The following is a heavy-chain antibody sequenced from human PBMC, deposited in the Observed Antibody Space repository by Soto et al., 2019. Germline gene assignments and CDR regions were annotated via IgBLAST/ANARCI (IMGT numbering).Heavy chain of an antibody. J-gene: IGHJ3*01. D-gene: IGHD7-27*01. Sequence: EVQLLESGGGLVQPGGSLRLSCAASGFTFSSFVMNWVRQAPGKGLEWVSTVSAGGDVSHYADSVKGRFTISRDNSRRTLHLKRHSLRAEDAAVYFCGRRALTASTNWGTFDVWGQGTVVTVSS. CDR2: VSAGGDVS. CDR3: GRRALTASTNWGTFDV. V-gene: IGHV3-23*01. CDR1: GFTFSSFV.